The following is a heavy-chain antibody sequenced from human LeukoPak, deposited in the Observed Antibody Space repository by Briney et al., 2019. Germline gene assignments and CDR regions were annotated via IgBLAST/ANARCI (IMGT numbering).Heavy chain of an antibody. CDR1: GGTFSSYA. CDR2: IIPIFGTA. Sequence: ASVKVSCKPSGGTFSSYAIIWVRHAPGQGLEWMGGIIPIFGTANYAQKFQGRVTITADESTSTAYMELSSLRSEDTAVYYCASSRNYYDSSGYYYVGDYWGQGTLVTVSS. CDR3: ASSRNYYDSSGYYYVGDY. J-gene: IGHJ4*02. D-gene: IGHD3-22*01. V-gene: IGHV1-69*01.